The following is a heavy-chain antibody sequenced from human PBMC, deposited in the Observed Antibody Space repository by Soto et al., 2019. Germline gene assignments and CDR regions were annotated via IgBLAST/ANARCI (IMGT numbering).Heavy chain of an antibody. CDR3: ARKSSGWSTYKVIHDDYVDY. D-gene: IGHD6-19*01. CDR2: VNHSVST. V-gene: IGHV4-34*01. CDR1: GVTFSGYY. Sequence: QVQLQQWGAGLLKASETLSLSCAVYGVTFSGYYWTGIRQPPGKGLEWIGEVNHSVSTDYNPFLKSRVTISVDTSKNQLSLKLSSVTAADTAVYYCARKSSGWSTYKVIHDDYVDYWGQGALVTVSS. J-gene: IGHJ4*02.